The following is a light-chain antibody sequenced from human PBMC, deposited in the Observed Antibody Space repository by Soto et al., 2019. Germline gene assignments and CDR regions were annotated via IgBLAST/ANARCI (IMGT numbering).Light chain of an antibody. Sequence: EIVMTQSPANLSVSPGERATLSCRASQSVSSNLAWYQQKPGQGPRLLIYGASTMATSIPARFSGSGSGTEFTLNINSLQSEEFAVYYCQQYNKWPPDTFGQGTKLEIK. V-gene: IGKV3-15*01. CDR2: GAS. CDR3: QQYNKWPPDT. CDR1: QSVSSN. J-gene: IGKJ2*01.